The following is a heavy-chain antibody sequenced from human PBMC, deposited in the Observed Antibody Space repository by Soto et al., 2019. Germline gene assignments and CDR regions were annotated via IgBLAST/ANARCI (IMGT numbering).Heavy chain of an antibody. CDR2: IYYSGST. Sequence: SETLSLTCTVSGGSISSSSYYWGWIRQPPGKGLEWIGSIYYSGSTYYNPSLKSRVIISVDTSKNQFSLKLSSVTAEDTALYYCAKDRPRRTSGYFFDYWGQGTPVTVSS. V-gene: IGHV4-39*07. CDR3: AKDRPRRTSGYFFDY. D-gene: IGHD1-1*01. J-gene: IGHJ4*02. CDR1: GGSISSSSYY.